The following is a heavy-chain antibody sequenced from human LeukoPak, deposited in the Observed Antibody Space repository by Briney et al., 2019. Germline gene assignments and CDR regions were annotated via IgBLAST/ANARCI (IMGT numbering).Heavy chain of an antibody. CDR3: ARGIWFGEFYFDY. D-gene: IGHD3-10*01. J-gene: IGHJ4*02. V-gene: IGHV4-59*01. CDR1: GGSISSYY. CDR2: IYYSGGT. Sequence: SETLSLTCTVSGGSISSYYWSWIRQPPGKGLEWIGYIYYSGGTNYNPSLKSRVTISVDTSKNQFSLKLSSVTAADTAVYYCARGIWFGEFYFDYWGQGTLVTVSS.